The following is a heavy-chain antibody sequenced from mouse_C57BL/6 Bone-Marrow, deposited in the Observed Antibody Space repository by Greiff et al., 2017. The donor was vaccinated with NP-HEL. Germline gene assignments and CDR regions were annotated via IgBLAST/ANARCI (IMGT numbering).Heavy chain of an antibody. CDR2: IDPSDSYT. CDR3: ARRARYWYFDV. J-gene: IGHJ1*03. D-gene: IGHD3-1*01. V-gene: IGHV1-69*01. CDR1: GYTFTSYW. Sequence: QVQLQQPGAELVMPGASVKLSCKASGYTFTSYWMHWVKQRPGQGLEWIGEIDPSDSYTNYNQKFKGKSTLTVDKYSSTAYMQLSSLTSEDSAVYYCARRARYWYFDVWGTGTTVTVSS.